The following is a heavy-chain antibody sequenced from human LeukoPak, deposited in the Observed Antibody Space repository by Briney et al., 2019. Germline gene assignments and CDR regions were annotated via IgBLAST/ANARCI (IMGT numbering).Heavy chain of an antibody. V-gene: IGHV1-18*01. J-gene: IGHJ5*02. CDR3: ARVNTMVRGVRNNWFDP. Sequence: ASVKVSCKASGYTFTSYGISWVRQAPGQALECMGWIIAYNGNTNYAQKLQGRVTMTTDTSTSTAYMELRSLRSDDTAVYYCARVNTMVRGVRNNWFDPWGQGTLVTVSS. D-gene: IGHD3-10*01. CDR2: IIAYNGNT. CDR1: GYTFTSYG.